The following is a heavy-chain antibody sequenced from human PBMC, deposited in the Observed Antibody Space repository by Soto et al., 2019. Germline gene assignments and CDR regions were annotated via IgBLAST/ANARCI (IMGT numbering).Heavy chain of an antibody. CDR3: ARNSSSGPIQDSTKYYLDY. CDR2: IYYSGST. V-gene: IGHV4-59*12. Sequence: PSETLSLTCTVSGGSINNYYWSWIRQPPGKGLEWIGYIYYSGSTNYNPSLKSRVTISVDTSKNQFSLKLSSVTAADTAVYYCARNSSSGPIQDSTKYYLDYWGQGTLVTVSS. CDR1: GGSINNYY. D-gene: IGHD6-19*01. J-gene: IGHJ4*02.